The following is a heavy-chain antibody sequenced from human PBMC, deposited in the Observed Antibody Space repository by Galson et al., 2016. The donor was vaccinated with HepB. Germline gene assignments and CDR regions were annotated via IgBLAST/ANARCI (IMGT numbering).Heavy chain of an antibody. V-gene: IGHV3-7*04. J-gene: IGHJ2*01. D-gene: IGHD3-22*01. CDR2: IKQDGSET. CDR1: RFSLSAHW. CDR3: AREYFDVSGYYYMEVRYFDL. Sequence: SLRLSCAASRFSLSAHWMSWVRQAPGKGLEWVANIKQDGSETYFVDSVKGRFTISRDNAENPLYLEMNSLRAEDKGVYYCAREYFDVSGYYYMEVRYFDLWGRGTLVTVSS.